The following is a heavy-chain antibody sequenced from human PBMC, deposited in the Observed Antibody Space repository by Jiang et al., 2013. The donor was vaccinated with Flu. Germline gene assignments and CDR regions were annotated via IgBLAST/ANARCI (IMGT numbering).Heavy chain of an antibody. Sequence: EVKKPGASVKVSCKASGYTFTGYYMHWVRQAPGQGLEWMGWINPNSGGTNYAQKFQGRVTMTRDTSISTAYMELSRLRSDDTAVYYCARDRHYYDSSGYFDYWGQGTLVTVSS. D-gene: IGHD3-22*01. CDR3: ARDRHYYDSSGYFDY. J-gene: IGHJ4*02. CDR1: GYTFTGYY. V-gene: IGHV1-2*02. CDR2: INPNSGGT.